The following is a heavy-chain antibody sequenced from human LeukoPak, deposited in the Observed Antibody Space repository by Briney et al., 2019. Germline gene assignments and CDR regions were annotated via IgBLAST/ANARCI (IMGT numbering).Heavy chain of an antibody. CDR1: GVSITSGGHY. Sequence: SQTLSLTCTVSGVSITSGGHYWGWIRQHPGKGLEWIVYIYYSGNAYYNPSLKSQVTISVDTSKNQFSLKVSSVTAADTAVYYCARSAESGYADFDYWGQGTLVTVSS. CDR3: ARSAESGYADFDY. D-gene: IGHD5-12*01. CDR2: IYYSGNA. J-gene: IGHJ4*02. V-gene: IGHV4-31*01.